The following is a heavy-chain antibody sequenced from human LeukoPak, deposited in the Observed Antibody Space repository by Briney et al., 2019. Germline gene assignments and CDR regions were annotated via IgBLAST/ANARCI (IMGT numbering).Heavy chain of an antibody. CDR2: ISGSGGST. V-gene: IGHV3-23*01. J-gene: IGHJ4*02. CDR1: GFTFSSYA. Sequence: GGSLRLSCAASGFTFSSYAMSWVRQAPGKGLEWVSAISGSGGSTYYADSVKGRFTISRDNSKNTLYLQMNSLRAEDTAVYYCAKDRQEQLAPCGYFDYWGQGTLVAVSS. CDR3: AKDRQEQLAPCGYFDY. D-gene: IGHD6-13*01.